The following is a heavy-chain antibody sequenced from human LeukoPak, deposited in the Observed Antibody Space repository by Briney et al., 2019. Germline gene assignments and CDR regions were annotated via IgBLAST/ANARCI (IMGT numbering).Heavy chain of an antibody. Sequence: PGGSLRLSCVASGFTFSSYAMSWVRQAPGKGLEWVSAISGSGGSTYYADSVKGRFTISRDNSKNTLYLQMNSLRAEDTAVYYCARPPYSGSYGGFDYWGQGTLVTVSS. CDR2: ISGSGGST. CDR1: GFTFSSYA. D-gene: IGHD1-26*01. J-gene: IGHJ4*02. CDR3: ARPPYSGSYGGFDY. V-gene: IGHV3-23*01.